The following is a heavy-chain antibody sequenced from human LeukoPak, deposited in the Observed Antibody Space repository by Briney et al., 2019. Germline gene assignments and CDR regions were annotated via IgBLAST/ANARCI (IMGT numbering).Heavy chain of an antibody. V-gene: IGHV3-21*06. D-gene: IGHD3-3*01. CDR2: ISSSSIYI. CDR1: GFTFSNYS. CDR3: AREGAKDDDFWSGYYNPHY. Sequence: GGSLRLSCVPSGFTFSNYSLSWVRQAPGKGLEWVSSISSSSIYIYYADSVKGRFTISRDNGKSSLYLQMNSLRAEDTAIYYCAREGAKDDDFWSGYYNPHYWGQGTLVTVSS. J-gene: IGHJ4*02.